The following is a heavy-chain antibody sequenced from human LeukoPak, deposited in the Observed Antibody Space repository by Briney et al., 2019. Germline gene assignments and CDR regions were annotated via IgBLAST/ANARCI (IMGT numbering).Heavy chain of an antibody. Sequence: PSETLSLTCTVSGGSISTYYWSWIRQPPGKGLEWIGYIYDGGSTNYNPSLESRVTISVDTSKNQFSLKLSSVTAADTAVYYCARDAPGGGVYFDDWGQGTLVTVSS. V-gene: IGHV4-59*01. CDR3: ARDAPGGGVYFDD. J-gene: IGHJ4*02. CDR2: IYDGGST. CDR1: GGSISTYY. D-gene: IGHD3-16*01.